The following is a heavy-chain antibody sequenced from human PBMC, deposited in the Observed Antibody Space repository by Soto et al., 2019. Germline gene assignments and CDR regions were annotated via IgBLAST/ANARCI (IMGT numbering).Heavy chain of an antibody. V-gene: IGHV4-31*03. CDR1: GGSISSGGYY. J-gene: IGHJ5*02. CDR3: ARAVVPAAIYWFDP. CDR2: IYYSGST. Sequence: SSETLSLTCTVSGGSISSGGYYWSWIRQHPGKGLEWIGYIYYSGSTYYNPSLKSRVTISVDTSKNQFSLKLSSVTAADTAVYYCARAVVPAAIYWFDPWGQGTLVTVSS. D-gene: IGHD2-2*02.